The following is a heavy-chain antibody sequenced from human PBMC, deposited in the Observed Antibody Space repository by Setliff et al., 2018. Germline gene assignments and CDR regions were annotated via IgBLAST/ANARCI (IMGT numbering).Heavy chain of an antibody. CDR1: DVSISGYY. J-gene: IGHJ4*02. Sequence: SETLSLTCTVSDVSISGYYWSWIRQPPGKGLEWIGYIYSSGNTNYNPSLKSRVTISVDPSKNQFSLNLTSVTAADTAVYYCAREGFYCTNGVCYRPFDYWGQGTLVTVPQ. V-gene: IGHV4-59*12. CDR3: AREGFYCTNGVCYRPFDY. D-gene: IGHD2-8*01. CDR2: IYSSGNT.